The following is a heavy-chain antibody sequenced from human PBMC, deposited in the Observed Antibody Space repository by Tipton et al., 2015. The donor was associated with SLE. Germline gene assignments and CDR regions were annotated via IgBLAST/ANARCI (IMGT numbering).Heavy chain of an antibody. CDR3: ARSWGIVVVTAIH. V-gene: IGHV1-69*06. J-gene: IGHJ4*02. CDR2: IIPISGTL. D-gene: IGHD2-21*02. Sequence: QLVQSGAEVKKPGSSVKVSCKASGDTFTNSAISWVRQAPGHGLEWMGGIIPISGTLNYAQKFQGRVTITADKSTSTAYMELSSLRSEDTAVYYCARSWGIVVVTAIHWGQGTLVTVSS. CDR1: GDTFTNSA.